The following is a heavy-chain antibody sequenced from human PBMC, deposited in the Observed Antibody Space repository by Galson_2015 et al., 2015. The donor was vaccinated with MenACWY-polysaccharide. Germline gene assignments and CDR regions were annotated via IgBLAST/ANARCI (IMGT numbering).Heavy chain of an antibody. CDR1: GGTFSSYP. J-gene: IGHJ3*02. D-gene: IGHD3-22*01. CDR3: ARGTDGYYGSSCYYLVLGPALDI. V-gene: IGHV1-69*04. CDR2: IIPILGIA. Sequence: SVKVSCKASGGTFSSYPISWVRQAPGQGLEWMGRIIPILGIANYAQKFQGRVTMTRDTSTSTVYMELSSLRSEDTAVYYCARGTDGYYGSSCYYLVLGPALDIWGQGTMVTVSS.